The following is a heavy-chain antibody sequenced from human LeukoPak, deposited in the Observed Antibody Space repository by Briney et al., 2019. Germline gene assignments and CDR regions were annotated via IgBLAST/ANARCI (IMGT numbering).Heavy chain of an antibody. CDR1: GGSISSGGYY. J-gene: IGHJ5*02. D-gene: IGHD3-10*01. Sequence: PSQTLSLTCTVSGGSISSGGYYWSWIRQHPGKGLEWIGYIYYSGSTYYNPSLKSRVTISVDTSKNQFSLKLSSVTAADTAVYYCARHASITMVRGVNRWFDPWGQGTLVTVSS. CDR2: IYYSGST. V-gene: IGHV4-31*03. CDR3: ARHASITMVRGVNRWFDP.